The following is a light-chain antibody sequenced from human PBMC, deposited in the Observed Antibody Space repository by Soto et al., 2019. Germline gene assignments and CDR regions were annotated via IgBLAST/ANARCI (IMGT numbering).Light chain of an antibody. V-gene: IGLV3-21*02. Sequence: SSELTQPPPVSVAPGQTATITCGGNNIGRKSVHWYQQKPGQAPVLVVRADSGRPSGIPERFSGSNSGNTATLTISRVEAGDEADYYCQVWDSGSDHAVFGGGTKLTVL. CDR2: ADS. CDR1: NIGRKS. CDR3: QVWDSGSDHAV. J-gene: IGLJ2*01.